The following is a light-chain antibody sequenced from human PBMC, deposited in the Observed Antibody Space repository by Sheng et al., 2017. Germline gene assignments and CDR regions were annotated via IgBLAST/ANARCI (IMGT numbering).Light chain of an antibody. CDR1: SSDVGSQNV. Sequence: QSALTQPASVSGSPGESITISCIGTSSDVGSQNVVSWYRQDPGKAPKLMIYEGSDRPSGVSNRFSGSKSDNTASLTISGLQAEDEADYYCSSYTTSSTKVFGGGTKLTVL. J-gene: IGLJ2*01. V-gene: IGLV2-14*02. CDR2: EGS. CDR3: SSYTTSSTKV.